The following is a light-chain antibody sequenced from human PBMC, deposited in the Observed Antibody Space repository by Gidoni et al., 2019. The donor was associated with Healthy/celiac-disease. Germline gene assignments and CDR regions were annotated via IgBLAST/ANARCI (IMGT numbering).Light chain of an antibody. CDR1: QSVLYSSNNKNY. Sequence: DLVMTQSPASLAVSLGERATINCKSSQSVLYSSNNKNYVAWYQQKPGQPPKLLIYWASTRESGVPDRCSGSGSGKDFTLTIRSMQAEDGAVYYCQQYYSTPLTFGQGTKVEIK. CDR2: WAS. V-gene: IGKV4-1*01. J-gene: IGKJ1*01. CDR3: QQYYSTPLT.